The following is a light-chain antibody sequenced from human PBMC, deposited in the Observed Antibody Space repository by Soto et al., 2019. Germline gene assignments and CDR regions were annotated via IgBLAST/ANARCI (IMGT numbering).Light chain of an antibody. V-gene: IGLV2-14*01. CDR2: DVS. Sequence: QSALAQPASVSGSAGRSISISCAGTNSDIGRYNFVSWYQQRPGQAPKLLIFDVSNRPSGISDRFSGSKSGQTASLTISGLQAEDEADYYCNSYTSSSPPYVFGTG. J-gene: IGLJ1*01. CDR3: NSYTSSSPPYV. CDR1: NSDIGRYNF.